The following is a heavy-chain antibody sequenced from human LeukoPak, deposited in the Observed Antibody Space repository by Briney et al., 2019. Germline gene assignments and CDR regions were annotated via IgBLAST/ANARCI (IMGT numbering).Heavy chain of an antibody. CDR1: GGSISSYY. D-gene: IGHD3-10*01. J-gene: IGHJ4*02. CDR2: IYYSGST. V-gene: IGHV4-59*01. Sequence: SETLSLTCTVSGGSISSYYWSWIRQPPGKGLKWIGYIYYSGSTNYNPSLKSRVTISVDTSKNQFSLKLSSVTAADTAVYYCARGEYGEVDYWGQGTLVTVSS. CDR3: ARGEYGEVDY.